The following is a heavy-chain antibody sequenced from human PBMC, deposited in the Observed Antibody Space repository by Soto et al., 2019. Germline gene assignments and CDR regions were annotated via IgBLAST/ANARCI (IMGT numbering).Heavy chain of an antibody. CDR3: ARDEDEYLGLNH. D-gene: IGHD2-15*01. V-gene: IGHV6-1*01. J-gene: IGHJ5*02. Sequence: PSQTLSLTCAISGDSVSSNSAAWNWIRQSPSRGLEWLGRTYYGSKWYYDYTSSVRSRISINPDTSKNQFSLQLRSVTPEDTAVYYCARDEDEYLGLNHWGQGIPVTVSS. CDR1: GDSVSSNSAA. CDR2: TYYGSKWYY.